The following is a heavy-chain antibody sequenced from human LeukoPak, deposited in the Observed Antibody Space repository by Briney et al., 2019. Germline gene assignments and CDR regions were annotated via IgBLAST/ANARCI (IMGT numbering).Heavy chain of an antibody. D-gene: IGHD3-10*01. CDR2: IYHSGST. V-gene: IGHV4-4*02. CDR1: GGSISSSNW. CDR3: ARGSDGSGSWGDWFDP. J-gene: IGHJ5*02. Sequence: SETLSLTCAVSGGSISSSNWWSWVRQPPGKGLEWIGEIYHSGSTNYNPSLKSRVTISVDTSKNQFSLKLSSVTAADTAVYYCARGSDGSGSWGDWFDPWGQGTLVTVSS.